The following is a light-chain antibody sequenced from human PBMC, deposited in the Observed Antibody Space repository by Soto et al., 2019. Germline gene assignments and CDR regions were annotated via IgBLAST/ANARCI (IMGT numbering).Light chain of an antibody. CDR2: EVN. CDR1: NGDVGSYDL. V-gene: IGLV2-23*02. Sequence: QSALTQPASVSGSPGQSITISCTGTNGDVGSYDLVSWYQRYPGEAPKLIIYEVNKRPSGISNRFPGSKSGNTASLTISGLHAEDEAEYDCCSYAGSNSLIFGGGTKLTVL. CDR3: CSYAGSNSLI. J-gene: IGLJ2*01.